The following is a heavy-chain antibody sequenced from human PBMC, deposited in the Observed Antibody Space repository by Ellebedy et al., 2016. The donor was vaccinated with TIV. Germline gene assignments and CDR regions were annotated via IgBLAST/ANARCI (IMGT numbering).Heavy chain of an antibody. CDR2: IYSSGST. Sequence: MPSETLSLTCTVSGGSVRSPNYYWTWIRQPPGKGLEWIGYIYSSGSTDYKPSLKTRVTISVDTSKNQFSLRLRSVTAADTAVYYCARELPSGSYYDNWGQGILVTVSS. D-gene: IGHD3-10*01. CDR3: ARELPSGSYYDN. V-gene: IGHV4-61*01. CDR1: GGSVRSPNYY. J-gene: IGHJ4*02.